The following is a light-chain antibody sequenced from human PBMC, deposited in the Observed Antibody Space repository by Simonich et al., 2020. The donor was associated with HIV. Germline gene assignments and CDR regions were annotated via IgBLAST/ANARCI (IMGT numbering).Light chain of an antibody. Sequence: DIQMTQSPSSLSASLGDRVTITCQASQVIDNSLNWYQQKPGKAPKLLIFDASNLETGVPSRFSGSASGTDFTFAISSLQPEDIATYFCQQYHNVPLTFAGGTKVEIK. J-gene: IGKJ4*01. CDR3: QQYHNVPLT. CDR2: DAS. V-gene: IGKV1-33*01. CDR1: QVIDNS.